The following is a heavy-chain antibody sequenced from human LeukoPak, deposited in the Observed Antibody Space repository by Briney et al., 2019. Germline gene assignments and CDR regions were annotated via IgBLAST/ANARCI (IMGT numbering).Heavy chain of an antibody. V-gene: IGHV1-24*01. CDR2: FDPEDGEK. D-gene: IGHD1-26*01. J-gene: IGHJ4*02. Sequence: ASVTVSCQVSGYTLTELSMHWVRQAPGKGLEWMGGFDPEDGEKIYAQKFQGRVTMTEDTSTDTPYMELSSLRSEDTAVYYCATDYGSSFDYWGQGTLVTVSS. CDR1: GYTLTELS. CDR3: ATDYGSSFDY.